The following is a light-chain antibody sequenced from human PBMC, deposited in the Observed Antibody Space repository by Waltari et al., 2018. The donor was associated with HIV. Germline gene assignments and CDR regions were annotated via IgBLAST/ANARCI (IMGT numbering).Light chain of an antibody. J-gene: IGKJ1*01. CDR1: QGISHN. V-gene: IGKV1-17*01. CDR2: AAC. CDR3: LQYNSLPRT. Sequence: DIQMTQSPSSLSASLGDRVTLTCRASQGISHNLAWFQQKPGKAPKRLIFAACSLEGGVPTMFSSRRSGAEFTLTVSSLQPEDLANYCWLQYNSLPRTFGQGTKVEIK.